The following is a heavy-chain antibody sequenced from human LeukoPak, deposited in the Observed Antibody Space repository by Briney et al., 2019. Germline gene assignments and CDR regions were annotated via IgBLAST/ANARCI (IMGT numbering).Heavy chain of an antibody. CDR2: FYHGGST. V-gene: IGHV4-38-2*02. Sequence: SETLSLTCTVSGYSISTGYYWDWIRQPPGKGLEWIGTFYHGGSTYYNPSLKSRVTISVDTSKNQFSLNLTSVTAADTAVYYCARWGPGYSSSWYGGWFDPWGQGTLVTVSS. D-gene: IGHD6-13*01. CDR3: ARWGPGYSSSWYGGWFDP. J-gene: IGHJ5*02. CDR1: GYSISTGYY.